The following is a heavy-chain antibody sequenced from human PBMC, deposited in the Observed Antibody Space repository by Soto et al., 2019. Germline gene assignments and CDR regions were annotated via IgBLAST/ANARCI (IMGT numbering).Heavy chain of an antibody. CDR3: ARGYWVQGYGAGTYFDY. Sequence: EVQLVESGGGVVQPGGSLRLSCAASGLSVGNNYMSWVRQAPGKGLEWVSVIYSGSTTHYADSVKGRFSISRDSSRNTVYLHMNSLRVEDTAVYHCARGYWVQGYGAGTYFDYWGQGTLVTVSS. J-gene: IGHJ4*02. CDR2: IYSGSTT. D-gene: IGHD3-10*01. V-gene: IGHV3-66*01. CDR1: GLSVGNNY.